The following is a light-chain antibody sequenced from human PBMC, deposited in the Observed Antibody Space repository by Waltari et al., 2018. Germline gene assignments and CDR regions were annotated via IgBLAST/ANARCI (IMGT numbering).Light chain of an antibody. CDR3: FSYAGRFSFV. CDR1: ANDVGNYKL. CDR2: EVT. Sequence: QSALTQPASVSGSPGQSITISCAGTANDVGNYKLVSWYQQHPGKAPKLIIYEVTKRPSGVSNRFSASKSGIAASLTISGLQAEDEAEYYCFSYAGRFSFVFGTGTQVTV. V-gene: IGLV2-23*02. J-gene: IGLJ1*01.